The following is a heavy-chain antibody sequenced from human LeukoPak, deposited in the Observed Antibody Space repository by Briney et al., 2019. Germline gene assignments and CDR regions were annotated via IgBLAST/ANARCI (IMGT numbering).Heavy chain of an antibody. D-gene: IGHD3-22*01. V-gene: IGHV3-23*01. J-gene: IGHJ4*02. CDR1: GFTFSSYA. CDR2: VSGSGSDT. CDR3: AKGIDIIGYYPFDD. Sequence: GGSLRLSCAASGFTFSSYAMNWVRQAPGKGLEWVSAVSGSGSDTYYTDSVKGRFTISRDKSRNTLYLQMNSLRAEDTAVYYCAKGIDIIGYYPFDDWGQGTLVTVSS.